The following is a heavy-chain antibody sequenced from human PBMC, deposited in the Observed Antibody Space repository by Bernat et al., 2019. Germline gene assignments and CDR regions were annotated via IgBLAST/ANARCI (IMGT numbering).Heavy chain of an antibody. D-gene: IGHD1-1*01. CDR3: ARSPGTGTVDY. V-gene: IGHV3-7*03. CDR1: GFIFNTNW. Sequence: EVQLVESRGDLVQPGGSLRLSCAASGFIFNTNWMSWVRQAPGKGLEWVANINQDGSETYYVDAVRGRFAISRDNAKNSLFLQMNSRRVEDTAVYYCARSPGTGTVDYWGPGTLVTVSS. J-gene: IGHJ4*02. CDR2: INQDGSET.